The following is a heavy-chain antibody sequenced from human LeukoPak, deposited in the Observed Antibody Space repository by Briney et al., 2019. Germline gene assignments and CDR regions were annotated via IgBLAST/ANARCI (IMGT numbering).Heavy chain of an antibody. J-gene: IGHJ3*02. CDR2: IYSGGST. CDR1: GFTVSSNY. V-gene: IGHV3-66*01. CDR3: AGVMRGAFDI. Sequence: PGGSLRLSCAASGFTVSSNYMSWVRQAPGKGLEWVSVIYSGGSTYYADSVKGRFTISRDNSRNTLYLQLDSLRAEDTAIYYCAGVMRGAFDIWGQGTLVTVSS.